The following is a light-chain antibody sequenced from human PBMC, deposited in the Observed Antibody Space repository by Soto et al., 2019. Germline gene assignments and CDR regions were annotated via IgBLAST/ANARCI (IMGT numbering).Light chain of an antibody. CDR1: QSVSSK. V-gene: IGKV3-11*01. J-gene: IGKJ5*01. CDR3: QQRSNWQIT. CDR2: DAS. Sequence: EIVLTQSPATLSVSPGERATLSCRASQSVSSKLAWYQQKPGQAPRLLIYDASNRVTGIPARFRGSGSGTDFTLTISSLEPDDFAVYYCQQRSNWQITFGQGTRLEIK.